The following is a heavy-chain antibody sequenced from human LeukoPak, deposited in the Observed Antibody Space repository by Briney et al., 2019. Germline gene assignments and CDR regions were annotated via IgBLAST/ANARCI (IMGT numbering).Heavy chain of an antibody. D-gene: IGHD1-1*01. CDR3: VRDGQELAFDK. V-gene: IGHV3-74*01. Sequence: GGSLRLSCAASGFTFSSYWMHWVRQTPEKGLVWVSRIGTDGAYTSSADSVKGRFTMSRDNAKNTLYLQMNSLRVEDTAVCYCVRDGQELAFDKWGQGTLVTVSS. J-gene: IGHJ4*02. CDR1: GFTFSSYW. CDR2: IGTDGAYT.